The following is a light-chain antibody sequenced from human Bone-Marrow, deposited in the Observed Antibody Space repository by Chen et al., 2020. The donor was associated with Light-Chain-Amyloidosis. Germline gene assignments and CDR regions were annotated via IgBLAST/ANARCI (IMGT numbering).Light chain of an antibody. V-gene: IGLV3-21*02. J-gene: IGLJ1*01. CDR3: QVWDGSSDRYV. Sequence: SYVLTQPPSVSVAPGQTASITCGGNNIGSKSVHWYQQKPGQAPVLVVYDDSDRPSGIPERFSGSNSGNAATLPISRVEAGDEADYYCQVWDGSSDRYVFGTGTKVTVL. CDR2: DDS. CDR1: NIGSKS.